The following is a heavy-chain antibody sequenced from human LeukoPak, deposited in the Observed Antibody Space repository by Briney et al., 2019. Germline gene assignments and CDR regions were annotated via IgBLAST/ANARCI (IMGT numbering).Heavy chain of an antibody. J-gene: IGHJ4*02. CDR2: IGTTGDT. CDR1: GFTFSGYD. V-gene: IGHV3-13*01. Sequence: GGSLRFSCEASGFTFSGYDMNWVRQATGKVLEWVSPIGTTGDTYYSDSVRGRFTISRENAKNSLDLQMNSLRAGDTAVYYCARSPSYSSSWYALDSWGQGTLVTVSS. CDR3: ARSPSYSSSWYALDS. D-gene: IGHD6-13*01.